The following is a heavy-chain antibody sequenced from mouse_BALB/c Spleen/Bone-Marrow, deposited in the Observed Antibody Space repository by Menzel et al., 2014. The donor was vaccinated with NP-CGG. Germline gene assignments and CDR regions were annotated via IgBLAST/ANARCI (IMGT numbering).Heavy chain of an antibody. CDR3: ARELSRAMDY. Sequence: EVQLQQSGPELVKPGVSVKVSCKASGYAFTRYNMYWVKQSHGKSLEWIGYIDPYSGGTNYNQKFKGKATLTVGKSSSTAYMHLNSLTSEDSAVYYCARELSRAMDYWGQGTSVTVSS. V-gene: IGHV1S135*01. CDR1: GYAFTRYN. J-gene: IGHJ4*01. CDR2: IDPYSGGT. D-gene: IGHD2-12*01.